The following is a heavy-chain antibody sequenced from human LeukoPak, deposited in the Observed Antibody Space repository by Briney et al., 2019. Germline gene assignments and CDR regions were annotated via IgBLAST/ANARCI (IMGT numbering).Heavy chain of an antibody. CDR3: ARGGNWDFDY. CDR2: MYNNGTS. D-gene: IGHD7-27*01. J-gene: IGHJ4*02. V-gene: IGHV4-4*02. Sequence: SETLSLTCAVSGASITSHPWNWVRRPPGKGLEWIGEMYNNGTSTFKPSLRSRVIMFFDESKNHFSLKLNSVTAADTAVYYCARGGNWDFDYWGQGVLVIVSS. CDR1: GASITSHPW.